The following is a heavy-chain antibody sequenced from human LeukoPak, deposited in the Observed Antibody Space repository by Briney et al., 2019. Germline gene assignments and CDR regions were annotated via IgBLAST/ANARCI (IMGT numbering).Heavy chain of an antibody. J-gene: IGHJ4*02. D-gene: IGHD3-22*01. Sequence: GGSLTLSCAASGFTFSSHAMHWVRQAPGKGLEWVAGVSYDEGEKFYGDSVRGRFTISRDNSRNTVYLQMNSLSAEDTAVYSCAEGTSASSYSAGHYWGQGTLVTVSS. CDR2: VSYDEGEK. CDR3: AEGTSASSYSAGHY. CDR1: GFTFSSHA. V-gene: IGHV3-30*18.